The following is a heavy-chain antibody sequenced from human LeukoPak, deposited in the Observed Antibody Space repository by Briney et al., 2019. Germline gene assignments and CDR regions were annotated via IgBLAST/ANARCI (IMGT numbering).Heavy chain of an antibody. CDR2: MNIDGSEK. CDR3: ARDPVEWELLLDY. V-gene: IGHV3-7*01. J-gene: IGHJ4*02. Sequence: GGSLRLSCAASGFTFSNYWMGWVRQAPGKRPEWVANMNIDGSEKYYADSVKGRFSISRDNARNSVYLQMASLRVEDTAVYYCARDPVEWELLLDYWGQGTLVTVSS. CDR1: GFTFSNYW. D-gene: IGHD1-26*01.